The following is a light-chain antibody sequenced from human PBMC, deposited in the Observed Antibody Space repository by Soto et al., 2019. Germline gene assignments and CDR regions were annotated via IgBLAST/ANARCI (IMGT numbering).Light chain of an antibody. Sequence: IQMTQSPSSLSSSFGDRVTITCRASQSISTWLAWYQQKPAKAPKILLYKASSLESGVPSRISGSGSGTEVSLTISSLQTEDFATDYGQQYRTYPPRTFGQGTKVDNK. V-gene: IGKV1-5*03. CDR2: KAS. CDR3: QQYRTYPPRT. CDR1: QSISTW. J-gene: IGKJ1*01.